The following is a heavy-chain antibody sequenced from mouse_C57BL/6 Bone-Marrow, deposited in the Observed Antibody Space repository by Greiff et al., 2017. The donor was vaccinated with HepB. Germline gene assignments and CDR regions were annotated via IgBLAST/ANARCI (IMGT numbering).Heavy chain of an antibody. CDR3: ARQRGNYGYAMDY. D-gene: IGHD2-1*01. J-gene: IGHJ4*01. Sequence: EVMLVESGGGLVQPGGSLKLSCAASGFTFSDYYMYWVRQTPEKRLEWVAYISNGGGSTYYPDTVKGRFTISRDNAKNTLYLQMSRLKSEDTAMYYCARQRGNYGYAMDYWGQGTSVTVSS. CDR2: ISNGGGST. V-gene: IGHV5-12*01. CDR1: GFTFSDYY.